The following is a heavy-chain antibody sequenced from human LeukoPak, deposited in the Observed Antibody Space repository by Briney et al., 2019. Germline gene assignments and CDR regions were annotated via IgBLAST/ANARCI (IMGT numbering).Heavy chain of an antibody. CDR3: AKQSGTYYSGFDY. CDR2: ISGGGGTT. J-gene: IGHJ4*02. V-gene: IGHV3-23*01. CDR1: GFTFSGSA. Sequence: GGSLRLSCAASGFTFSGSAMSWVRQAPGKGLEWVSDISGGGGTTYYADSVRGRFTISRDNSKNTLYLQMNSLRAEDTAVYYCAKQSGTYYSGFDYWGQGTLVTVSS. D-gene: IGHD1-26*01.